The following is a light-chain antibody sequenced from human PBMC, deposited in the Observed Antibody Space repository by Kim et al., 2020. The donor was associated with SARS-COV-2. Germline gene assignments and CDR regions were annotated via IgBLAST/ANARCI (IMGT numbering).Light chain of an antibody. CDR2: EVS. V-gene: IGLV2-18*02. CDR1: SSDIGSYNR. CDR3: CSDTSITTYV. Sequence: RSHTIAGNGTSSDIGSYNRVSWYQQSPGTAPKVIIYEVSNRPSGVPDRFSGSKSGNTAALTISGLQAEDEADYYCCSDTSITTYVFGTGTKVTVL. J-gene: IGLJ1*01.